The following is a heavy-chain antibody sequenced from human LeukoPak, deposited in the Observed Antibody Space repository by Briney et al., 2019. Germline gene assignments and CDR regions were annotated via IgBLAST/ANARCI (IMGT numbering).Heavy chain of an antibody. CDR3: ARAWSQYTSGTYFDH. D-gene: IGHD5-18*01. J-gene: IGHJ4*02. CDR2: ISAYNGNT. CDR1: GYTFTSYG. V-gene: IGHV1-18*01. Sequence: GASVKVSCKASGYTFTSYGISWVRQAPGQGLEWMGWISAYNGNTNYAQKLQGRVTMTTDTSTRTAYMELRSLRSDDTAVYYCARAWSQYTSGTYFDHWGQGTLVTVSS.